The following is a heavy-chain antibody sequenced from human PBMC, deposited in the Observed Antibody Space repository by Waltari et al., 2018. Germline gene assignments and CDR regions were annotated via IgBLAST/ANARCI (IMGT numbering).Heavy chain of an antibody. Sequence: EVHLVESGGGLVQPGGPLRLSCAASGFPFRNFWMNWARQAPGKGPEWVANIKQDGSEEYYVDSVKGRFTISRDNAKNSLYLQMNSLRVEDTAVYYCVRGAGWLLEYWGQGTLATVSS. V-gene: IGHV3-7*04. CDR2: IKQDGSEE. D-gene: IGHD3-10*01. J-gene: IGHJ4*02. CDR1: GFPFRNFW. CDR3: VRGAGWLLEY.